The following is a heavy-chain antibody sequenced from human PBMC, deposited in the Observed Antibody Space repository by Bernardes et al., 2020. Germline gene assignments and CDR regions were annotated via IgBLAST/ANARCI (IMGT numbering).Heavy chain of an antibody. CDR2: IYYSGST. V-gene: IGHV4-61*01. J-gene: IGHJ6*02. Sequence: SEPLYVRCTVCGGSVRSGSYYWSWSLQPPGKGLEWIGYIYYSGSTNYNPSLKSRVTISVDTSKNQFSLKLSSVTAADTAVYYCARTRAHRDEVGMDVWGQGTTVTVSS. CDR3: ARTRAHRDEVGMDV. CDR1: GGSVRSGSYY.